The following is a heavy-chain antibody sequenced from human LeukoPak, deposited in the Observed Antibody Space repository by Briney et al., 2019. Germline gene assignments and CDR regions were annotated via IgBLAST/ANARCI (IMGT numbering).Heavy chain of an antibody. CDR3: ARVGRGGSCNHDY. Sequence: SETLSLTCSVSGGSISSYYWSWIRQPPGKGLEWIGYIYYSGSTSYNPPLKSRVTISVDTSKNQFSLKLSSVTAADTAVYYCARVGRGGSCNHDYWGQGTLVTVSS. J-gene: IGHJ4*02. CDR1: GGSISSYY. CDR2: IYYSGST. V-gene: IGHV4-59*01. D-gene: IGHD2-15*01.